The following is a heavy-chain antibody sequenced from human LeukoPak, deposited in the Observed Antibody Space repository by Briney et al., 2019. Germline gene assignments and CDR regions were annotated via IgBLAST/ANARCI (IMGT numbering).Heavy chain of an antibody. CDR3: ASVGSARPKYYYDSSGYYFGDAFDI. D-gene: IGHD3-22*01. CDR1: GGSFSGYY. J-gene: IGHJ3*02. CDR2: INHSGST. V-gene: IGHV4-34*01. Sequence: PSETLSLTCAVYGGSFSGYYWSWIRQPPGKGLEWIGEINHSGSTNYNPSLKSRVTISVDTSKNQFSLKLSSVTAADTAVYYCASVGSARPKYYYDSSGYYFGDAFDIWGQGAMVTVSS.